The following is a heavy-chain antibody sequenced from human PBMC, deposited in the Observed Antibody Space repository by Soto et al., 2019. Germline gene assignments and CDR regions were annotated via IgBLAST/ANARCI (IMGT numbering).Heavy chain of an antibody. CDR1: GYTFTSYD. J-gene: IGHJ6*03. CDR3: ARGVYRMGYMDV. D-gene: IGHD1-26*01. Sequence: ASVKVSCKASGYTFTSYDINWVRQATGQGLEWMGWMNPNSGNTGYAQKFQGRVTMTRNTSISTAYMELSSLRSEDTAVYYCARGVYRMGYMDVWGKGTTVTVSS. CDR2: MNPNSGNT. V-gene: IGHV1-8*01.